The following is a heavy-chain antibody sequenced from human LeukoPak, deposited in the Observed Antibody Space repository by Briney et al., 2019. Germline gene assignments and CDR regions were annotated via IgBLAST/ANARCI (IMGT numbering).Heavy chain of an antibody. CDR3: ARDNFDGYYYYMDV. Sequence: PSETLSLTCTVSGGSISSYYWSWIRQPPGKGLEWIGYIYYSGSTNYNPSLKSRVTISVDTSKNQFSLKLSSVTAADTAVYYCARDNFDGYYYYMDVWGKGTTVTISS. CDR1: GGSISSYY. D-gene: IGHD3-9*01. J-gene: IGHJ6*03. CDR2: IYYSGST. V-gene: IGHV4-59*01.